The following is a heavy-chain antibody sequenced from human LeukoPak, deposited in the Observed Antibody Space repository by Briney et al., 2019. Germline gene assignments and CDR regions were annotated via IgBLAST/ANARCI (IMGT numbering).Heavy chain of an antibody. D-gene: IGHD4-11*01. J-gene: IGHJ6*03. CDR1: GYTFTGYY. CDR3: ARESYRMALYYYMDV. CDR2: INPNSGDT. V-gene: IGHV1-2*02. Sequence: ASVKVSCETSGYTFTGYYIHWVRQAPGQGLVWMGWINPNSGDTNYAQKFQGRVTMTRDTSISTAYMELSRLTSDDTAVYYCARESYRMALYYYMDVWGKGTTVTVSS.